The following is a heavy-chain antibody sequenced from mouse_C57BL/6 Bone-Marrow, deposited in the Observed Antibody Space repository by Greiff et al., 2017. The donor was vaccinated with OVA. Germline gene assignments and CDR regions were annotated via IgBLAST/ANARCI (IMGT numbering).Heavy chain of an antibody. CDR1: GFTFSDYG. D-gene: IGHD4-1*01. V-gene: IGHV5-15*04. CDR3: ARRTGTGYFDY. CDR2: ISNLAYSI. Sequence: EVKVVESGGGLVQPGGSLKLSCAASGFTFSDYGMAWVRQAPRKGPAWVAFISNLAYSIYYADTVTGRFTISRENAKNTLYLERSSLRSEDTAMYYGARRTGTGYFDYWGQGTTLTVSS. J-gene: IGHJ2*01.